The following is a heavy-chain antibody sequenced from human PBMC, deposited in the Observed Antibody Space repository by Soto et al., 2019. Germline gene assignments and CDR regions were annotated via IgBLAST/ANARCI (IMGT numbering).Heavy chain of an antibody. J-gene: IGHJ5*02. V-gene: IGHV1-24*01. CDR2: FDPEDGET. D-gene: IGHD3-10*01. Sequence: ASVKVSCKVSGYTLTELSMHWVRQAPGKGLEWMGGFDPEDGETIYAQKFQGRVTMTEDTSTDTAYMELSSLRSEDTAVYYCATFAPRITMVRGVIIIPDWFDPWGQGTLVTVSS. CDR1: GYTLTELS. CDR3: ATFAPRITMVRGVIIIPDWFDP.